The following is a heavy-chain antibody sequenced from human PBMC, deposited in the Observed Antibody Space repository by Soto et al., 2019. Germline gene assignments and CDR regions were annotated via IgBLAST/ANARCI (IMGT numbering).Heavy chain of an antibody. CDR3: VRDDDQEANALDY. CDR2: ITSDGPKD. J-gene: IGHJ4*02. CDR1: GFMFSNYG. D-gene: IGHD2-2*01. Sequence: GESLKISCATSGFMFSNYGFHWVRQAPGKGLEWVAVITSDGPKDFYADSVKGRFTISRDNSKNTLYLEMNSLRAEDTAVYYGVRDDDQEANALDYWGQGTLVTVSS. V-gene: IGHV3-33*01.